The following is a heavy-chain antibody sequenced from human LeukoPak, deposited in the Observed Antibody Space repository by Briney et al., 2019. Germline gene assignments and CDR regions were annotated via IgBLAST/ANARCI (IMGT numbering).Heavy chain of an antibody. CDR3: VGGGVYDSSGYYYFDY. Sequence: SVKVSCKTSGGTFSSYAISWVRQAPGQGLEWMGGIIPIFGTANYAQKFQGRVTITADESTSTAYMELSSLRSEDTAVYYCVGGGVYDSSGYYYFDYWGQGTLVTVSS. J-gene: IGHJ4*02. CDR1: GGTFSSYA. CDR2: IIPIFGTA. D-gene: IGHD3-22*01. V-gene: IGHV1-69*13.